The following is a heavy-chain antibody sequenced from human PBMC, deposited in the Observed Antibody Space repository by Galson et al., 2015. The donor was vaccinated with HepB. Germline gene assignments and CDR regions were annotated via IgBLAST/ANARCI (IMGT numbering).Heavy chain of an antibody. CDR2: IYRSGAT. D-gene: IGHD3-22*01. Sequence: SETLSLTCTVSGDSISRSIYYWGWIRQPPGKGLEWMGSIYRSGATYHSPSLKSRVTISVDPSKNRISLRLNSVTAADTAIYYCARNVYDYDRTGYYNNWFDPWGQGTLVTVSS. CDR3: ARNVYDYDRTGYYNNWFDP. V-gene: IGHV4-39*01. CDR1: GDSISRSIYY. J-gene: IGHJ5*02.